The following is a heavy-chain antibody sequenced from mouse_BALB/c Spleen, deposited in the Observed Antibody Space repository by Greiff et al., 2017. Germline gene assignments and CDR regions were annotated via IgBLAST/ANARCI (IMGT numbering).Heavy chain of an antibody. V-gene: IGHV2-6-7*01. CDR2: IWGDGST. J-gene: IGHJ3*01. Sequence: VQLVESGPGLVAPSQSLSITCTVSGFSLTGYGVNWVRQPPGKGLEWLGMIWGDGSTDYNSALKSRLSISKDNSKSQVFLKMNSLQTDDTARYYCARDGNYGNSAWFAYWGQGTLVTVSA. D-gene: IGHD2-1*01. CDR1: GFSLTGYG. CDR3: ARDGNYGNSAWFAY.